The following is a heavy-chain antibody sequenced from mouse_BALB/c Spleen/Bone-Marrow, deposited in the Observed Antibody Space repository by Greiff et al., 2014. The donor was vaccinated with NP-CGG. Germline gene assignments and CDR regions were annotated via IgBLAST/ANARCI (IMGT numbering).Heavy chain of an antibody. CDR2: IYPGSGNT. D-gene: IGHD1-2*01. J-gene: IGHJ4*01. CDR3: ARPQFISGRYYAMDY. Sequence: QVQLQQSGAELVRPGTSVKISCKASGCAFTNYWLDWVKQSPGHGLEWIGDIYPGSGNTYFNEKFKGKATLTADKSSSTAYMQLSSLTSEDSAVYFCARPQFISGRYYAMDYWGQGTSVTVSS. CDR1: GCAFTNYW. V-gene: IGHV1-63*01.